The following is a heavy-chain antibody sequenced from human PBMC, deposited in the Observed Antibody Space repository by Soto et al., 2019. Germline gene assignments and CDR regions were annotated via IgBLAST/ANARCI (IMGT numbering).Heavy chain of an antibody. CDR2: INHSGST. V-gene: IGHV4-34*01. Sequence: QVQLQQWGAGLLKPSETLSLTCAVYGGSFSGYYWSWIRQPPGKGLEWIGEINHSGSTNYNPSLKSRVTISVDTSKNQFSLKLSSVTAADTAVYYCARSVGYSYATRAVIDYWGQGTLVTVSS. CDR1: GGSFSGYY. CDR3: ARSVGYSYATRAVIDY. J-gene: IGHJ4*02. D-gene: IGHD5-18*01.